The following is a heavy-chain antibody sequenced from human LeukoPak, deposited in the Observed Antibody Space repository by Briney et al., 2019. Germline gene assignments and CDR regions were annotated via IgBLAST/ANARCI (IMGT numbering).Heavy chain of an antibody. CDR1: GFTFNMYW. J-gene: IGHJ4*02. V-gene: IGHV3-7*01. CDR2: INKDGSDK. D-gene: IGHD4-23*01. CDR3: ARDAGYGGNSDY. Sequence: GGSLRLSCAASGFTFNMYWMTWVRQAPGRGLESVAYINKDGSDKYYVDSVKGRFTVSRDNAKNSLYLQVNSLRAEDTAVYYCARDAGYGGNSDYWGQGTLVTVSS.